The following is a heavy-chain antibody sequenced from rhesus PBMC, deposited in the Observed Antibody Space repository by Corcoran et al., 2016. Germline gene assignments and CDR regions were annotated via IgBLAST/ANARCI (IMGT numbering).Heavy chain of an antibody. J-gene: IGHJ4*01. D-gene: IGHD4-17*01. V-gene: IGHV5-2*01. CDR1: GYSFTSSW. Sequence: EVQLVQSGAEVKRPGESLKSSCKTSGYSFTSSWISWVRQMPGKGLEWMGAIDPSDSDTRHSPPFHGQVTIPADKSISTAYLQWSSLKASDTATYYCAKGRGNLDYWGQGVLVTVSS. CDR2: IDPSDSDT. CDR3: AKGRGNLDY.